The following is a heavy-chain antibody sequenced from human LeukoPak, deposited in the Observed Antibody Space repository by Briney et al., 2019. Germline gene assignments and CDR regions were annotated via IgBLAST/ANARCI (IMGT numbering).Heavy chain of an antibody. D-gene: IGHD3-3*01. CDR1: GYTFTSYA. CDR2: INAGNGNT. J-gene: IGHJ6*04. V-gene: IGHV1-3*01. CDR3: ARGGRFLEWDPSPYSGMDV. Sequence: ASVKVSCKASGYTFTSYAMHWVRQAPGQRLEWMGWINAGNGNTKYSQKFQGRVTITRDTSASTAYMELSSLRSEDTAVYYCARGGRFLEWDPSPYSGMDVWGKGTTVTVSS.